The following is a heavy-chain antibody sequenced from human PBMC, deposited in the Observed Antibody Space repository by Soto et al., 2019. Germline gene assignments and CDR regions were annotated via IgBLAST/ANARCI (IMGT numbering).Heavy chain of an antibody. D-gene: IGHD3-9*01. V-gene: IGHV6-1*01. J-gene: IGHJ4*02. CDR3: TISGPSGYIDY. CDR2: TYYRSKWYN. CDR1: GDSASRNSAA. Sequence: PSQTLSLTCAISGDSASRNSAAWNWIRQSPSRGLEWLGRTYYRSKWYNHHAVSVKSRINANPNTSKNAFPLKPNSVTPEDTAIYYCTISGPSGYIDYWGQGTPVTVSS.